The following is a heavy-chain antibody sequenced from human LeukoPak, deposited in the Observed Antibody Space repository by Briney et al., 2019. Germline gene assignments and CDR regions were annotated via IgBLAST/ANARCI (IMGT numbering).Heavy chain of an antibody. CDR2: INTNTGNP. CDR3: ARGPERGWFDP. D-gene: IGHD3-16*01. Sequence: ASVKVSCKASGYTFTSYGISWVRQAPGQGLEWMGWINTNTGNPTYAQGFTGRFVFSLDTSVSTAYLQISSLKAEDTAVYYCARGPERGWFDPWGQGTLVTVSS. CDR1: GYTFTSYG. V-gene: IGHV7-4-1*02. J-gene: IGHJ5*02.